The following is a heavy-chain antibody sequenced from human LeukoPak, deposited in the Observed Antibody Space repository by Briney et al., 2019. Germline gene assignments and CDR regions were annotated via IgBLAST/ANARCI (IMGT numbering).Heavy chain of an antibody. D-gene: IGHD7-27*01. J-gene: IGHJ4*02. CDR3: ARELGSLGRVDY. CDR2: IYTSGST. V-gene: IGHV4-4*07. CDR1: GGFISSYY. Sequence: KSSETLSLTCTASGGFISSYYWSWIRQPAGKGLEWIGRIYTSGSTNYNPSLKSRVTISVDKSKNQFSLKLSSVTAADTAVYYCARELGSLGRVDYWGQGTLVTVSS.